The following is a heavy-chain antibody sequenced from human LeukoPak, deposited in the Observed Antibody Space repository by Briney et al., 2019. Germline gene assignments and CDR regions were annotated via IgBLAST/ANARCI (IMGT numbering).Heavy chain of an antibody. CDR3: ASVTAAGYYYYGMDV. CDR2: IYYSGST. J-gene: IGHJ6*02. V-gene: IGHV4-39*01. CDR1: GGSISTSSYY. Sequence: SETLSLTCTVSGGSISTSSYYWGWIRQPPGKGLDWIGSIYYSGSTYYNPSLKSRVTISVDTSKNQFSLKLSSVTAADTAVYYCASVTAAGYYYYGMDVWGQGTTVTVSS. D-gene: IGHD6-13*01.